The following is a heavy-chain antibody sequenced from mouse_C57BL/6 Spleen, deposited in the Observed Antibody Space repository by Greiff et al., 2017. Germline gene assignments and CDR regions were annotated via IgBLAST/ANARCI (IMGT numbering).Heavy chain of an antibody. Sequence: EVMLVESGGGLVQPGGSLKLSCAASGFTFSDYYMYWVRQTPEKGLEWVAYISNGGGSTYYPDTVKGRFTISRDNAKNTRYLQMSRLKSEDTAMYDCARGDYYGSHWYFDVWGTGTTVTVSS. CDR1: GFTFSDYY. CDR2: ISNGGGST. J-gene: IGHJ1*03. CDR3: ARGDYYGSHWYFDV. V-gene: IGHV5-12*01. D-gene: IGHD1-1*01.